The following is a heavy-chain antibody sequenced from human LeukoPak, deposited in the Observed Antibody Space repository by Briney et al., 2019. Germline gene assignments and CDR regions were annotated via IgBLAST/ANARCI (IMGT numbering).Heavy chain of an antibody. D-gene: IGHD6-6*01. CDR1: GYSISSGYY. CDR3: ARGGIAARPGYYYYYMDV. J-gene: IGHJ6*03. CDR2: IYHSGST. V-gene: IGHV4-38-2*02. Sequence: SETLSLTCTVSGYSISSGYYWGWIRQPPGKGLEWIGSIYHSGSTYYNPSLKSRVTISVDTSKNQFSLKLSSVTAADTAVYYCARGGIAARPGYYYYYMDVWGKGTTVTVSS.